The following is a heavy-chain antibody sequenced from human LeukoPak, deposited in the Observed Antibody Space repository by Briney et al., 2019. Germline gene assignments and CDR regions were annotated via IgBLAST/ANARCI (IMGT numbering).Heavy chain of an antibody. D-gene: IGHD2-2*01. CDR1: GFTFSTFG. CDR3: ARGPGGYQLNYFDY. CDR2: INLNSRTI. Sequence: GGSLRLSCEASGFTFSTFGMNWVRQAPGKGLEWVSYINLNSRTIDYADSVRGRFTISRDNAKSSLYLQMNSLRAEDTAVYYCARGPGGYQLNYFDYWGQGTLVTVSS. J-gene: IGHJ4*02. V-gene: IGHV3-48*01.